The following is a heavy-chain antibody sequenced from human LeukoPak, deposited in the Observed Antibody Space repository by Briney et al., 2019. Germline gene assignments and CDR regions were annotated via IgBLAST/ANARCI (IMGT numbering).Heavy chain of an antibody. CDR1: GVPISIFY. D-gene: IGHD6-6*01. CDR3: ARVKGSNWLDP. J-gene: IGHJ5*02. V-gene: IGHV4-59*01. Sequence: SETLSLTCTVSGVPISIFYWTWIRQPPGKGLEWIGYSSNIEGTYYNPSLKSRVTISLDTSKNQFSLRLNSVTAADTAVYYCARVKGSNWLDPWGQGTLVTVSS. CDR2: SSNIEGT.